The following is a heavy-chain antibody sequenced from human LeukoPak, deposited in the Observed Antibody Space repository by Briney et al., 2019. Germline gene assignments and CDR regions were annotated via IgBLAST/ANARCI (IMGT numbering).Heavy chain of an antibody. CDR1: GGTFSSYA. D-gene: IGHD5-18*01. Sequence: SVKVSCKASGGTFSSYAISWVRQAPGQGPEWMGGIIPMSGTVNNAQKFQGRVTITADKSTGTAYMELSSLRSDDTAVYYCARETGYAYGRAPLDYWGQGTLVTVSS. CDR2: IIPMSGTV. V-gene: IGHV1-69*06. J-gene: IGHJ4*02. CDR3: ARETGYAYGRAPLDY.